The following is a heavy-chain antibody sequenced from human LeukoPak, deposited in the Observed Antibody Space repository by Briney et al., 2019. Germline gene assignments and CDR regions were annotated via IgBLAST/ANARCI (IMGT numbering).Heavy chain of an antibody. J-gene: IGHJ4*02. CDR3: ARAPSYGSGTLVFDY. Sequence: PSETLSLTCTVSGGSISSSSYCWGWIRQPPGKGLEWIGSIYYSGSTYYNPSLKSRVTISVDTSKNQFSLKLSSVTAADTAVYYCARAPSYGSGTLVFDYWGQGTLVTVSS. CDR2: IYYSGST. V-gene: IGHV4-39*01. CDR1: GGSISSSSYC. D-gene: IGHD3-10*01.